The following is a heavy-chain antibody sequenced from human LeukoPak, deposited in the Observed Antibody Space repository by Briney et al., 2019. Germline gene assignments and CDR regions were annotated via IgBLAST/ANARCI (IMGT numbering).Heavy chain of an antibody. J-gene: IGHJ3*02. V-gene: IGHV4-61*02. CDR3: ARDSWDVYAFDI. CDR1: GGSISSGSCY. Sequence: SQTLSLTCTVSGGSISSGSCYWSWIRQPAGKGLEWIGRIYTSGSTNYNPSLKSRVTISVDTSKNQFSLKLSSVTAADTAVYYCARDSWDVYAFDIWGQGTMVTVSS. D-gene: IGHD2-15*01. CDR2: IYTSGST.